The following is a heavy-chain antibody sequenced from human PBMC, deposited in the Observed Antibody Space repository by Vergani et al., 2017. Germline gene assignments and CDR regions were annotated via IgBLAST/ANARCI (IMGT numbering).Heavy chain of an antibody. J-gene: IGHJ6*02. V-gene: IGHV3-13*04. CDR3: ARGSHSSSSWYGGRYYYYGMDV. D-gene: IGHD6-13*01. Sequence: EVQLLESGGGLVQPGGSLRLSCAASGFTFSSYDMHWVRQATGKGLEWVSAIGTAGDTYYPGSVKGRFTISRENAKNSLYLQMNSLRAGDTAVYYCARGSHSSSSWYGGRYYYYGMDVWGQGTSVTVSS. CDR2: IGTAGDT. CDR1: GFTFSSYD.